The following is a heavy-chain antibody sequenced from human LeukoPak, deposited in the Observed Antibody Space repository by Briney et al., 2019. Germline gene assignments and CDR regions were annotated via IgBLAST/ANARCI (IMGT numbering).Heavy chain of an antibody. CDR3: ARDPHGVY. V-gene: IGHV3-21*01. Sequence: GESLKISCAASGFTFSSYSMNWVRQAPGKGLEWVSSISSSSSYIYYADSVKGRFTISRDNAKNSLYLQMNSLRAEDTAVYYCARDPHGVYWGQGTLVTVSS. J-gene: IGHJ4*02. D-gene: IGHD3-10*01. CDR2: ISSSSSYI. CDR1: GFTFSSYS.